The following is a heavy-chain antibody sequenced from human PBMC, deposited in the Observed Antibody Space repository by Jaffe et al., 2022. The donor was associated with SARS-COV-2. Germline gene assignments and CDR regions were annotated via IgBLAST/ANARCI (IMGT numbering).Heavy chain of an antibody. Sequence: QVQLQESGPGLVKPSETLSLTCTVSGGSVSSYYWSWIRQPPGKGLEWIGYLYYSGSTNYNPSLRSRLTISVDTSKNQFSLRLSSVTAADTAVYYCASTNQWLSWYYWGQGTLVTVSS. J-gene: IGHJ4*02. V-gene: IGHV4-59*02. CDR3: ASTNQWLSWYY. CDR2: LYYSGST. CDR1: GGSVSSYY. D-gene: IGHD5-12*01.